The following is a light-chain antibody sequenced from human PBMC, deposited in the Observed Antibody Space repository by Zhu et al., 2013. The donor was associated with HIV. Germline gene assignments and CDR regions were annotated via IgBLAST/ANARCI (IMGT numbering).Light chain of an antibody. Sequence: VLTQSPVTLSLSPGDTAILSCRSSHSVKSSLAWYQQRPGQSPRLLIYDTVKRTTGIPVKFIGSGSGTDSNLTITDVEPADVGSYYCQQRDKWLFTFGGGTKVEIK. CDR2: DTV. CDR1: HSVKSS. CDR3: QQRDKWLFT. V-gene: IGKV3-11*01. J-gene: IGKJ4*01.